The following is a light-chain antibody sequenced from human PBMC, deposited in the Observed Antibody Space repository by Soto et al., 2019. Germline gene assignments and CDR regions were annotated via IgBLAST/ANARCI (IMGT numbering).Light chain of an antibody. CDR3: SSYTSGTTFV. Sequence: QSVLTQPASVSGSPGQSITISCTGTSSDVGGYSYVSWYQQHPGKVPKLMIYDVTNRPSGVSNRFSGSKSGNTASLTITGLQDEDEADYFCSSYTSGTTFVFGTGTKVTVL. J-gene: IGLJ1*01. CDR1: SSDVGGYSY. V-gene: IGLV2-14*03. CDR2: DVT.